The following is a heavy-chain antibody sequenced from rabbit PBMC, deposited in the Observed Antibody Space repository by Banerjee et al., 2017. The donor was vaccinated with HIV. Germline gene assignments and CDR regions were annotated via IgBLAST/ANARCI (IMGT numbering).Heavy chain of an antibody. J-gene: IGHJ4*01. CDR3: ARDLAGVIGWNFNL. V-gene: IGHV1S45*01. D-gene: IGHD4-1*01. CDR2: INSSSGGT. CDR1: GSDISSNA. Sequence: QEQLVESGGGLVQPEGSLTLTCKASGSDISSNAMCWVRQAPGKGLEWIAGINSSSGGTVFAGLAKGRFTISKSSSATVTLQMHSLTAADTASYFFARDLAGVIGWNFNLWGPGTLVTV.